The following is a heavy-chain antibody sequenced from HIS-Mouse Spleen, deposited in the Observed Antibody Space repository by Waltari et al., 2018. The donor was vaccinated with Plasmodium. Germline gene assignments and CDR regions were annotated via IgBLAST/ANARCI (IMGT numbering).Heavy chain of an antibody. CDR3: AKVAQGTRDAFDI. CDR2: IWYDGSNK. J-gene: IGHJ3*02. V-gene: IGHV3-33*06. D-gene: IGHD2-8*01. CDR1: GFTFSSCG. Sequence: QVQLVESGGGVVQPGRSLSLPCAASGFTFSSCGLPWVREAPGKGLEWVAVIWYDGSNKYYADSVKGRFTISRDNSKNTLYLQMNSLRAEDTAVYYCAKVAQGTRDAFDIWGQGTMVTVSS.